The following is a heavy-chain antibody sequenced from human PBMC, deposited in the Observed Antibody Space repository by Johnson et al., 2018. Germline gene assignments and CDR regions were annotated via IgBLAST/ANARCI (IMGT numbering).Heavy chain of an antibody. CDR1: GFTLSSYW. CDR2: IKQAGGEA. J-gene: IGHJ6*02. Sequence: EVQLVESGGGLVQPGGSLRLSCAASGFTLSSYWMSWVRQAPGKGLVGGANIKQAGGEAYYVAAVKGRFTISRDNAKNSLYLQMNRLRAEDTAVYSCARYDFWGGDGRDVWGQGTTVTVSS. CDR3: ARYDFWGGDGRDV. D-gene: IGHD3-3*01. V-gene: IGHV3-7*01.